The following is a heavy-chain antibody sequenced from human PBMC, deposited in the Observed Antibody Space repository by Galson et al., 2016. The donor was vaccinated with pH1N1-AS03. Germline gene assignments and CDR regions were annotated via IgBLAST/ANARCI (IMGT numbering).Heavy chain of an antibody. J-gene: IGHJ6*02. CDR3: ARNRAGYCTSTTCYGLDV. CDR1: EFTFSDYG. Sequence: SLRLSCAASEFTFSDYGMHWVRQAPGKGLEWVAVIWYDGSNTYYADSVQGRFTISRDNSKNTLYLQMNSLRAEDTAVYYCARNRAGYCTSTTCYGLDVWGQGTTVTVSS. V-gene: IGHV3-33*01. D-gene: IGHD2-2*01. CDR2: IWYDGSNT.